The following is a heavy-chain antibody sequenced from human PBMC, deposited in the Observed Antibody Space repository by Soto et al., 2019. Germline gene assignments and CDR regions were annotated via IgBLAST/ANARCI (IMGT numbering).Heavy chain of an antibody. V-gene: IGHV3-33*06. J-gene: IGHJ5*02. Sequence: VQLVESGGGLVKPGGSLRLSCAASGFTFSSYSMNWVRQAPGKGLEWVAVIWYDGSNQEYADSVKGRFTISRDNSKNTLYLQMNSLRDEDTAVYHCAKAGAYCSGGSCYGHNWLDPWGQGTLVTVSS. D-gene: IGHD2-15*01. CDR2: IWYDGSNQ. CDR1: GFTFSSYS. CDR3: AKAGAYCSGGSCYGHNWLDP.